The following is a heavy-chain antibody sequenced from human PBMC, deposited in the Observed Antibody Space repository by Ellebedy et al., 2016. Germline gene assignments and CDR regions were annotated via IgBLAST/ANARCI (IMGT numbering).Heavy chain of an antibody. CDR3: ARYMVRGVTGYYYGMDV. J-gene: IGHJ6*02. V-gene: IGHV4-34*01. D-gene: IGHD3-10*01. Sequence: SETLSLXXAVYGGSFSGYYWSWIRQPPGKGLEWIGEINHNGSTNYNPSLKSRVTISVDTSKNQFSLKLSSVTAADTAVYYCARYMVRGVTGYYYGMDVWGQGTTVTVSS. CDR1: GGSFSGYY. CDR2: INHNGST.